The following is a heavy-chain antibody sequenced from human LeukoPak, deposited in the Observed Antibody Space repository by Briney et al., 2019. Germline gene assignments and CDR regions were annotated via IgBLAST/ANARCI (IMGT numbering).Heavy chain of an antibody. V-gene: IGHV3-9*01. CDR3: AKGLRSSWYLYFDY. CDR1: GFTFSSYA. J-gene: IGHJ4*02. Sequence: GGSLRLSCAASGFTFSSYAMSWVRQAPGKGLEWVSGISWNSGSIGYADSVKGRFTISRDNAKNSLYLQMNSLRAEDTALYYCAKGLRSSWYLYFDYWGQGTLVTVSS. D-gene: IGHD6-13*01. CDR2: ISWNSGSI.